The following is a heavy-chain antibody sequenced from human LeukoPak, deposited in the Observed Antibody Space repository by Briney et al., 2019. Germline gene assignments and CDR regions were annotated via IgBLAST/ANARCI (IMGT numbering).Heavy chain of an antibody. V-gene: IGHV3-23*01. D-gene: IGHD2-15*01. J-gene: IGHJ4*02. Sequence: PGGSLRLSCAASGFTFSSYAMSWVRQAPGKGLEWVSAISGSGGSTYYADSVKGRFTISRDNSKNTLYLQMNSLRAEDTAVYYCAKSVDRRYCSGGSCPDYWGQGTLVTVSS. CDR3: AKSVDRRYCSGGSCPDY. CDR1: GFTFSSYA. CDR2: ISGSGGST.